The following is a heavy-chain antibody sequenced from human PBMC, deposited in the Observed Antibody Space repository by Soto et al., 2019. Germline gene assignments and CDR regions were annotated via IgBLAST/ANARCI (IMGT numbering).Heavy chain of an antibody. CDR3: ARVGYSGYGYHDAFDI. CDR2: IKEDGSEK. J-gene: IGHJ3*02. V-gene: IGHV3-7*01. D-gene: IGHD5-12*01. Sequence: EVQLVESGGGLVQPGGSLRLSCAASGFTFSRYWMSWVRQAPGKGLEWVANIKEDGSEKLYVDSVKGRLTISRDNAKNSLYLQMNRLRAEDTAVYYCARVGYSGYGYHDAFDIWGQGTMVTVSS. CDR1: GFTFSRYW.